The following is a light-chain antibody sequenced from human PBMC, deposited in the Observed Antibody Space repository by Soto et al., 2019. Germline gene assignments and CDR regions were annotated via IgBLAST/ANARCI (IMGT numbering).Light chain of an antibody. CDR3: QYYNNWWT. J-gene: IGKJ1*01. V-gene: IGKV3-15*01. Sequence: IVMTQSPATLSVSPGERATLSCRASQSLRSNLAWYQQKPGQAPRLLLYAASTRATGIPARFSGSGSGTEFTLTISSLQSEDLSVYYSQYYNNWWTFGQGTKVEIK. CDR1: QSLRSN. CDR2: AAS.